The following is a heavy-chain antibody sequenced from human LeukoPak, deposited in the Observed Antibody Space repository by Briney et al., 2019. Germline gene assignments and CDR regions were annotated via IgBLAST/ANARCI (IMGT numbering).Heavy chain of an antibody. V-gene: IGHV4-38-2*02. Sequence: SETLSLTCTVSGYSISSGYYWGWIRQPPGKGLEWIGSIYHSGSTHYNPSLKSRVTISVDTSKNQFSLKLSSVTAADTAVYYCARDRGAAAGIFDYWGQGTLVTVSS. CDR1: GYSISSGYY. D-gene: IGHD6-13*01. J-gene: IGHJ4*02. CDR3: ARDRGAAAGIFDY. CDR2: IYHSGST.